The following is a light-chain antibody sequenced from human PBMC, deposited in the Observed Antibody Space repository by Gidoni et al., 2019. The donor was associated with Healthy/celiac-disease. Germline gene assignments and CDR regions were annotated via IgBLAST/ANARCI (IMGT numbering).Light chain of an antibody. J-gene: IGKJ2*01. CDR2: AAS. CDR3: QQSYSTPGT. CDR1: QSISSN. Sequence: DIYMTQSPSSLSASVGDRVTITCRASQSISSNLNWYQQKPGKAPKLLIYAASSLQSGVPSRFSGSGSGTDFTLTISSLEPEDFATYYCQQSYSTPGTFGQGTKLEIK. V-gene: IGKV1-39*01.